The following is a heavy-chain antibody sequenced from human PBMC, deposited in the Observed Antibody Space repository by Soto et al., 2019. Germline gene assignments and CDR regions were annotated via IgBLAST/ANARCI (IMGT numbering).Heavy chain of an antibody. CDR3: AKEGVLRYFDWLLPDYYYGMDV. Sequence: GGSLRLSCAASGFTFSSYAMSWVRQAPGKGLEWVSAISGSGGSTYYADSVKGRFTISRDNSKNTLYLQMNSLRAEDTAVYYCAKEGVLRYFDWLLPDYYYGMDVWGQGTTVTVSS. CDR1: GFTFSSYA. J-gene: IGHJ6*02. D-gene: IGHD3-9*01. V-gene: IGHV3-23*01. CDR2: ISGSGGST.